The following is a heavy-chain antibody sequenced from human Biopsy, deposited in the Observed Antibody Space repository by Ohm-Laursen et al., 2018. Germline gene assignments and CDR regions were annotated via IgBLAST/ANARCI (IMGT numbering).Heavy chain of an antibody. V-gene: IGHV4-4*07. CDR1: GGYISHYY. CDR3: ARDRIAYCTATSCDNFGLDV. Sequence: TLSLTCTVSGGYISHYYWTWIRQPAGQGLEWIGRIYITGETDYNPSLKSRLTMSVDTSKNQFSLKLTSVTAADTAVYYCARDRIAYCTATSCDNFGLDVWGQGTTVTVSS. CDR2: IYITGET. D-gene: IGHD2-8*02. J-gene: IGHJ6*02.